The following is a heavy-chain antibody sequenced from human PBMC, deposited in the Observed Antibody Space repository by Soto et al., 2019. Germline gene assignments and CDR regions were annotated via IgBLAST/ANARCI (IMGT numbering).Heavy chain of an antibody. CDR1: GFTFSRHG. J-gene: IGHJ4*02. D-gene: IGHD6-13*01. V-gene: IGHV3-23*01. Sequence: GGSLRLSCVASGFTFSRHGLSWVRQAPGKGLEWVSTINPSGDSAFYADSVKGRFTISRDNSKNTVYLQMNSLSVGDTAVYLCAKVDVSTAGSFDYWGQGALVTVSS. CDR2: INPSGDSA. CDR3: AKVDVSTAGSFDY.